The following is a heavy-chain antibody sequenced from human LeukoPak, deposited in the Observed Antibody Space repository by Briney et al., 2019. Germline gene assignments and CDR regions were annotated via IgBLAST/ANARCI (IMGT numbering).Heavy chain of an antibody. CDR3: ARGKDGAIVGAHFDY. CDR1: GGPFSGYY. D-gene: IGHD1-26*01. V-gene: IGHV4-34*01. J-gene: IGHJ4*02. Sequence: SETLSLTCAVYGGPFSGYYWSWIRQPPGKGLECIGEINHSGGTNYNPSLKSRVTISVDTSKNQFSLKLSSVTAADTAVYYCARGKDGAIVGAHFDYWGQGTLVTVSS. CDR2: INHSGGT.